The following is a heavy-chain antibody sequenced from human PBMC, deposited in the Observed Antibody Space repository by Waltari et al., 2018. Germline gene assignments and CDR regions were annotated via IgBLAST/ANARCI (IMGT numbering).Heavy chain of an antibody. D-gene: IGHD4-17*01. CDR1: GYTFTGYY. CDR2: INPTSGGT. Sequence: QVQLVQSGAEVKKPGASVKVSCKASGYTFTGYYMHWVRQAPGQGLEWMGWINPTSGGTNYAQKFQGRVTMTRDTSISTAYMELSRLRSDDTAVYYCARGHRMTMVVTRFWGENDYWGQGTLVTVSS. CDR3: ARGHRMTMVVTRFWGENDY. J-gene: IGHJ4*02. V-gene: IGHV1-2*02.